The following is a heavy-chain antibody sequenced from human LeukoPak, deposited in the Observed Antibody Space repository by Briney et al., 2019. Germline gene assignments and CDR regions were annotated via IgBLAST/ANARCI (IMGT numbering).Heavy chain of an antibody. CDR1: GGSISSGGYY. J-gene: IGHJ3*02. CDR2: IYHSGST. CDR3: AIDSSSWPDQPDDAFDI. Sequence: PSETLSLTCTVSGGSISSGGYYWSWIRQPPGKGLEWIGYIYHSGSTYYNPSLKSRVTISVDRSKNQFSLKLSSVTAADTAVYYCAIDSSSWPDQPDDAFDIWGQGTMVTVSS. D-gene: IGHD6-13*01. V-gene: IGHV4-30-2*01.